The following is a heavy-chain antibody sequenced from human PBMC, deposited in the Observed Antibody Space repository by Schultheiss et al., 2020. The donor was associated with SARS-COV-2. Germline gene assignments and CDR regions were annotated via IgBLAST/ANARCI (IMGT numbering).Heavy chain of an antibody. J-gene: IGHJ4*02. CDR3: ARDWSPGYSYGIDY. CDR1: GFTFSSYG. Sequence: GGSLRLSCAASGFTFSSYGMHWVRQAPGKGLEWVSYISSSSSYTNYADSVKGRFTISRDNSKNTLYLQMNSLRAEDTAVYHCARDWSPGYSYGIDYWGQGTRVTVSS. V-gene: IGHV3-21*05. CDR2: ISSSSSYT. D-gene: IGHD5-18*01.